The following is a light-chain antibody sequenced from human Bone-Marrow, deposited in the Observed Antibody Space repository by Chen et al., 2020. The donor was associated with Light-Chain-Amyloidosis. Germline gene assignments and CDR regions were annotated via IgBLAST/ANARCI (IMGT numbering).Light chain of an antibody. V-gene: IGLV3-25*03. J-gene: IGLJ2*01. CDR3: QSADSSGTYEVI. CDR2: RDT. Sequence: SYELTQPPSVSVPPGQTALITCSGDDLPTKYAYWYQQKPGQAPVLVIHRDTERPSGISERFSGSSSGTTATWTISGVQAEDEADYHCQSADSSGTYEVIFGGGTKLTVL. CDR1: DLPTKY.